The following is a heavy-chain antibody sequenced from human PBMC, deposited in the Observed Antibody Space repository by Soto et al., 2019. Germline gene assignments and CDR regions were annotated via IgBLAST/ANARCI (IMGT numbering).Heavy chain of an antibody. J-gene: IGHJ5*01. D-gene: IGHD2-15*01. CDR1: GASITTYY. V-gene: IGHV4-59*01. CDR3: ARDLKEYCSDGKCNWFDS. Sequence: SETLSLTCTVSGASITTYYWSWIRQPPGKGLEWIGYISYSGSTDYNPSLKSRVTISFDASKNQISLQVRSATAADAAAYYCARDLKEYCSDGKCNWFDSWGQGTLVTVSS. CDR2: ISYSGST.